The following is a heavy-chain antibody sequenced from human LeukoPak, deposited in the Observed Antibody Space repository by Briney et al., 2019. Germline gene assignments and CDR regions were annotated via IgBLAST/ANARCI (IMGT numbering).Heavy chain of an antibody. CDR2: IYYSGST. V-gene: IGHV4-59*08. Sequence: SETLSLTCTVSGGSISSYYWSWIRQPPGKGLEWIGYIYYSGSTNYNPSLKSRVTISVDTSKSQFSLKLSSVTAADTAVYYCARVVRGVIPHFDYWGQGTLVTVSS. CDR3: ARVVRGVIPHFDY. D-gene: IGHD3-10*01. J-gene: IGHJ4*02. CDR1: GGSISSYY.